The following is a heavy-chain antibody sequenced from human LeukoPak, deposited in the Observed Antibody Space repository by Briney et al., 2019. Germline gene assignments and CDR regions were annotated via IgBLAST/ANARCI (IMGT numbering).Heavy chain of an antibody. CDR3: AKGLEVESRLDY. Sequence: GGSLRLSCSASGCMYSAYSMYWVRQAQGKGLEWVSGISRLGTFYSYSVKGRFTISRDNSRNTLFLQMNSLTVDDTAVYYCAKGLEVESRLDYWGQGTLVTVSS. D-gene: IGHD1-1*01. J-gene: IGHJ4*02. CDR2: ISRLGTF. CDR1: GCMYSAYS. V-gene: IGHV3-69-1*01.